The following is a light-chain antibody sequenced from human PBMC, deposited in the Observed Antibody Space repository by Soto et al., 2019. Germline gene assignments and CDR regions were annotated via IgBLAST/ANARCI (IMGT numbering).Light chain of an antibody. J-gene: IGKJ4*01. CDR3: HQRSNWPPFT. Sequence: EIVLTQSRATLSLSPGERATLSCRASQSISNFLAWYQQKPGQAPRLLIYDASKRATDIPDRFIGSGSGTDFTLTSNSLEPEDFAVYYCHQRSNWPPFTFGGGTKVEI. CDR1: QSISNF. V-gene: IGKV3-11*01. CDR2: DAS.